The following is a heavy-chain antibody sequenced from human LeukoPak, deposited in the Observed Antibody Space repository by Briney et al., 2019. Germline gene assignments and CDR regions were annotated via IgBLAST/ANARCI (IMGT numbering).Heavy chain of an antibody. Sequence: SETLFLTCTVSGGSISSSRYYWGWIRQPPGKGLEWIGSIYYSGSTYHNPSLKSRVTISVDTSKNQFSLKLSSVTAADTAVYYCARAYYYGSGSSNWFDPWGQGTLVTVSS. D-gene: IGHD3-10*01. V-gene: IGHV4-39*07. CDR1: GGSISSSRYY. CDR2: IYYSGST. CDR3: ARAYYYGSGSSNWFDP. J-gene: IGHJ5*02.